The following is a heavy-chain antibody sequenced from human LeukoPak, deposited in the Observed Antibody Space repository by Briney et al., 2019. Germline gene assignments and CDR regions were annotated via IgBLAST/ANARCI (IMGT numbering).Heavy chain of an antibody. D-gene: IGHD3-22*01. J-gene: IGHJ5*02. Sequence: SVKVSCKASGGTFSSYAISWVRQAPGQGLEWMGRIIPIFGTANYAQKFQGRVTITADKSTSTAYMELSSLRSEDTAVYYCARRHTYYYDSSGPGGLDPWGQGTLVTVSS. CDR2: IIPIFGTA. CDR3: ARRHTYYYDSSGPGGLDP. CDR1: GGTFSSYA. V-gene: IGHV1-69*06.